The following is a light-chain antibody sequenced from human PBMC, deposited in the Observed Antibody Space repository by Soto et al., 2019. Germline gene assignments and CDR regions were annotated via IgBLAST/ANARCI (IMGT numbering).Light chain of an antibody. J-gene: IGKJ1*01. CDR2: GAS. V-gene: IGKV3-20*01. CDR3: QQYGSSGT. CDR1: QSVSNNY. Sequence: SQSPATLSVSPGERATLSCRASQSVSNNYLAWYQQKPGQAPRLLIYGASNRATGIPDRFSGSGSGTDFTLTISRLEPEDFAVCYCQQYGSSGTFGQGTK.